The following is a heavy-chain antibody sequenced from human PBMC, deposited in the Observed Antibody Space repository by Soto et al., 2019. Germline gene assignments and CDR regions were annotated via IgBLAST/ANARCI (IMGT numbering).Heavy chain of an antibody. CDR3: ARVLRASLWYFDL. CDR1: GFTFSSYE. V-gene: IGHV3-48*03. CDR2: ISSSGSTI. J-gene: IGHJ2*01. Sequence: WGSLRLSCAASGFTFSSYEMNWFRHAPGKGLEWVSYISSSGSTIYYADSVKGRFTISRDNAKNSLYLQMNSLRAEDTAVYYCARVLRASLWYFDLWGRGTLVTVSS.